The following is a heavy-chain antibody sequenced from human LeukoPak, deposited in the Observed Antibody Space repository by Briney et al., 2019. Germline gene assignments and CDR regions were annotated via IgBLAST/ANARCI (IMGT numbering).Heavy chain of an antibody. CDR1: GGSISSGDYY. CDR2: IYYSGST. V-gene: IGHV4-30-4*08. CDR3: ARTYYYDSSGYIHFDY. Sequence: PSETLSLTCTVSGGSISSGDYYWSWIRQPPGKGLEWIGYIYYSGSTYYNPSLKSRVTISVDTSKNQFSLKLSSVTAADTAEYYCARTYYYDSSGYIHFDYWGQGTLVTVSS. D-gene: IGHD3-22*01. J-gene: IGHJ4*02.